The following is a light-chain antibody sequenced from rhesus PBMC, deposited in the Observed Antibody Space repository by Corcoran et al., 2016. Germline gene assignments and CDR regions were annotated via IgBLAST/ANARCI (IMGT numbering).Light chain of an antibody. CDR3: QQRNSYPFT. V-gene: IGKV1-38*01. Sequence: DIQMTQSPSSLSASVGDRVTITCRASQGISSYLAWDQPQSGKAPKLLIYDASNLQNEVPSRFSGSGSGTEFTLTISSLQPEDFATYYCQQRNSYPFTFGPGTKLDIK. CDR2: DAS. J-gene: IGKJ3*01. CDR1: QGISSY.